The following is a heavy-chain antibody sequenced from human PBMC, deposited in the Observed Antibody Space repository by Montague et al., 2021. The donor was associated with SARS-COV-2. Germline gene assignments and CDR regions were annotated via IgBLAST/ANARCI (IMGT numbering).Heavy chain of an antibody. CDR3: AGGPAATYYDGMDV. V-gene: IGHV4-61*02. J-gene: IGHJ6*02. Sequence: TLSLTCTVSGGSISSGSYYWSWLRQPAGMGLEWIVRIYTSGSTNYNPSLQSRVTISVDTSKNQFSLKLSSVTAADTAVYSCAGGPAATYYDGMDVWGQGTPVTVSS. D-gene: IGHD2-2*01. CDR1: GGSISSGSYY. CDR2: IYTSGST.